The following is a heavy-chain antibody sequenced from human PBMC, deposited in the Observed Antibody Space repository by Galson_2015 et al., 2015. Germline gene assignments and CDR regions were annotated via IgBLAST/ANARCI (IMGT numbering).Heavy chain of an antibody. CDR1: GGSISRGGSY. CDR2: IYYSGST. V-gene: IGHV4-31*03. D-gene: IGHD3-10*01. Sequence: LSLTCTVSGGSISRGGSYWSWIRQHPGKGLEWIGYIYYSGSTYYNPSLKSRVTISVDTSKNQFSLKLSSVTAADTAVYYCARDSRGAKAFDYWGQGTLVTVSS. J-gene: IGHJ4*02. CDR3: ARDSRGAKAFDY.